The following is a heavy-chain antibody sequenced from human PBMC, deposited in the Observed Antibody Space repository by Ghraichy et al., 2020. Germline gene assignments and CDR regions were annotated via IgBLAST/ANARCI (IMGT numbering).Heavy chain of an antibody. V-gene: IGHV4-34*01. D-gene: IGHD6-25*01. CDR1: GGSFSGYY. CDR3: ARAPPVPFQQRRVIPHQPTSDY. CDR2: INHSGST. J-gene: IGHJ4*02. Sequence: SETLSLTCAVYGGSFSGYYWSWIRQPPGKGLEWIGEINHSGSTNYNPSLKSRVTISVDTSKNQFSLKLSSVTAADTAVYYCARAPPVPFQQRRVIPHQPTSDYWGQGTLVTVSS.